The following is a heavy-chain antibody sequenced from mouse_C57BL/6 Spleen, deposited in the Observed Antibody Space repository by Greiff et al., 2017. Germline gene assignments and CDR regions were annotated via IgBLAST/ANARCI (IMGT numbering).Heavy chain of an antibody. V-gene: IGHV1-81*01. CDR2: IYPRSGNT. J-gene: IGHJ4*01. Sequence: VQLQQSGAELARPGASVKLSCKASGYTFTSYGISWVKQRTGQGLEWIGEIYPRSGNTYYNEKFKGKATLTADKSSSTAYMELRRLTSEDSAVYFCARVDDVYSYAMDYWGQGTSVTVSS. D-gene: IGHD2-3*01. CDR3: ARVDDVYSYAMDY. CDR1: GYTFTSYG.